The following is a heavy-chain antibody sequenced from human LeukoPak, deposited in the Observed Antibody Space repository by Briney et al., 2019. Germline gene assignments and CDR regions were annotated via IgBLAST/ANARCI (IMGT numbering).Heavy chain of an antibody. D-gene: IGHD3-10*01. CDR3: ARTHYYGSGSYYNRGAFDI. CDR2: ISSSSSYI. V-gene: IGHV3-21*01. Sequence: GXSLRLSCAASGFTFSSYSMNWVRQAPGKGLEWVSSISSSSSYIYYADSVKGRFTISRDNDKNSLYLQMNSLRAEDTAVYYCARTHYYGSGSYYNRGAFDIWGQGTMVTVSS. CDR1: GFTFSSYS. J-gene: IGHJ3*02.